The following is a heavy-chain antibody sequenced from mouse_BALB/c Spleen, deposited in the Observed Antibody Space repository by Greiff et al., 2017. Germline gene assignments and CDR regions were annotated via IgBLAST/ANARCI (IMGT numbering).Heavy chain of an antibody. CDR1: GYTFTSYW. Sequence: VQLQQSGAELAKPGASVKTSCKASGYTFTSYWMHWVKQRPGQGLEWIGYINPSTGYTEYNQKFKDKATLTADKSSSTAYMQLSSLTSEDSAVYYCARRRDYYGSSLFDYWGQGTTLTVSS. J-gene: IGHJ2*01. CDR3: ARRRDYYGSSLFDY. CDR2: INPSTGYT. V-gene: IGHV1-7*01. D-gene: IGHD1-1*01.